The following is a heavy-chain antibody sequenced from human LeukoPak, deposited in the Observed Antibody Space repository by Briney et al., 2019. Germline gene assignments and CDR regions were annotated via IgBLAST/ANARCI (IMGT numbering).Heavy chain of an antibody. CDR1: GGSISSYY. CDR2: IYYSGST. V-gene: IGHV4-59*01. CDR3: AASFYCSSTSCYAGWFDP. D-gene: IGHD2-2*01. Sequence: KPSETLSLTCTVSGGSISSYYWSWLRQPPGKGLEWIGYIYYSGSTNYNPSLKSRVTISVDTSKNQFSLKLSSVTAADTAVYYCAASFYCSSTSCYAGWFDPWGQGTLVTVSS. J-gene: IGHJ5*02.